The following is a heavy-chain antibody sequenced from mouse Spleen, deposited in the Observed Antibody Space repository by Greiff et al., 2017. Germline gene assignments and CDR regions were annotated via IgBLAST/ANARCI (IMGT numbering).Heavy chain of an antibody. CDR2: INPGSGGT. CDR1: GYAFTNYL. Sequence: VQLQESGAELVRPGTSVKVSCKASGYAFTNYLIEWVKQRPGQGLEWIGVINPGSGGTNYNEKFKGKATLTADKSSSTAYMQLSSLTSEDSAVYFCARGGWDDYFDYWGQGTTLTVSS. CDR3: ARGGWDDYFDY. D-gene: IGHD4-1*01. J-gene: IGHJ2*01. V-gene: IGHV1-54*01.